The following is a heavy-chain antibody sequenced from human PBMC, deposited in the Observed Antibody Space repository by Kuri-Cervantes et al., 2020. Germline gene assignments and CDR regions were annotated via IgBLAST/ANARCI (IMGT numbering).Heavy chain of an antibody. CDR2: INHSGST. V-gene: IGHV4-34*01. CDR1: GGSFRGYY. Sequence: SETLSLTCAVYGGSFRGYYWSWVRQPPGKGLEWIGEINHSGSTNYNPSLKSRVTISVDTSKNQFSLKLSSVTAADTAVYYCARAGRYYYGSGSLPLDYWGQGTLVTVSS. J-gene: IGHJ4*02. CDR3: ARAGRYYYGSGSLPLDY. D-gene: IGHD3-10*01.